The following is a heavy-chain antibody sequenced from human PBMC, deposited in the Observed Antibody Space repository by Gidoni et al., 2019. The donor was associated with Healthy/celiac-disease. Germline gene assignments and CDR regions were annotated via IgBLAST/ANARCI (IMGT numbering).Heavy chain of an antibody. J-gene: IGHJ4*02. CDR1: GFTFSSYR. V-gene: IGHV3-21*01. Sequence: EVQLVESGGGLVNPGGSLRLSCAASGFTFSSYRMNGVRQAPGKGLEWVSSISSSSSYISYGESVKGGFTISRDKAKNELYLQMNSRRAEDTAGYYCVLQGYCSGGRCYSHDYWGQGTLVTVSS. D-gene: IGHD2-15*01. CDR2: ISSSSSYI. CDR3: VLQGYCSGGRCYSHDY.